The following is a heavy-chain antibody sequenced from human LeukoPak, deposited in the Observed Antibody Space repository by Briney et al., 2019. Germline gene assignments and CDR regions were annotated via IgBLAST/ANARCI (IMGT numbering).Heavy chain of an antibody. V-gene: IGHV1-69*05. CDR1: GGTFSSYA. J-gene: IGHJ6*03. Sequence: GASVTVSCKASGGTFSSYASSWVRQAPGQGLEWMGGIIPICGTANYAQKFQGRVTITTAESTSTAYMPLSSLRSEATAVYYSARGSPQREYYMDVWGKGTTVTVSS. CDR2: IIPICGTA. D-gene: IGHD5-24*01. CDR3: ARGSPQREYYMDV.